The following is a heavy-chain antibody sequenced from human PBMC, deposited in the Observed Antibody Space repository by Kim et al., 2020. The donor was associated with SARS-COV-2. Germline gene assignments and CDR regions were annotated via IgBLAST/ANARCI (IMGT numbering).Heavy chain of an antibody. V-gene: IGHV5-51*01. Sequence: PSVQGQVTISADKSISTAYLQWSSLKASDTAMYYCARRNIAAAGAGYFDYWGQGTLVTVSS. CDR3: ARRNIAAAGAGYFDY. D-gene: IGHD6-13*01. J-gene: IGHJ4*02.